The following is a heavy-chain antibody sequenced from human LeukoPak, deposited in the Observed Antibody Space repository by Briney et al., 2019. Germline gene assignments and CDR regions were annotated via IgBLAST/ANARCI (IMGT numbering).Heavy chain of an antibody. Sequence: PGGSLRLSCAASGFTFSSYAMSWVRQAPGKGLEWASAISGSGGSTYYADSVKGRFTISRDNSKNTLYLQMNSLRAEDTAVYYCAKPLYSGSYCFDYWGQGTLVTVSS. D-gene: IGHD1-26*01. CDR3: AKPLYSGSYCFDY. J-gene: IGHJ4*02. CDR1: GFTFSSYA. CDR2: ISGSGGST. V-gene: IGHV3-23*01.